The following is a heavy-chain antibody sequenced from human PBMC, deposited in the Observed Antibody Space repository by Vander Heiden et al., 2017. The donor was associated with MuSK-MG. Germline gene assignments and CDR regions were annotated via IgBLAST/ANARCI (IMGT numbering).Heavy chain of an antibody. CDR3: ARDLAGKGDY. CDR1: GYTITTYP. D-gene: IGHD3-10*01. J-gene: IGHJ4*02. V-gene: IGHV1-3*04. Sequence: QVHLVQSGAEVKKPGASVKVSCKPSGYTITTYPIHWVRQAPGQRLEWMGWINTGNGDTKDSEKFQGRVTITRDTSANTAYMEVSSLTSEDTTVYYCARDLAGKGDYWGQGSLVTVSS. CDR2: INTGNGDT.